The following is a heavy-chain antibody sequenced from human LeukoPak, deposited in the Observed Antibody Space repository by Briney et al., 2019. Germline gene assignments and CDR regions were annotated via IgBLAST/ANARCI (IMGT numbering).Heavy chain of an antibody. D-gene: IGHD6-19*01. CDR3: ARAITVYSSGRTGEYFQH. Sequence: SETLSLTCTVSGGSISSSSYYWGWIRQPPGKGLEWIGSIYYSGSTYYNPSLKSRVTISVGTSKNQFSLKLSSVTAADTAVYYCARAITVYSSGRTGEYFQHWGQGTLVTVSS. V-gene: IGHV4-39*01. CDR2: IYYSGST. CDR1: GGSISSSSYY. J-gene: IGHJ1*01.